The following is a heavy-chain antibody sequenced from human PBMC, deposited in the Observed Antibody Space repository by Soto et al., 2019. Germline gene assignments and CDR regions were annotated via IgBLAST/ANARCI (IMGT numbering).Heavy chain of an antibody. Sequence: QITLKESGPTLVKPTQTLTLTCTFSGFSLSTSGAAVGWIRQPPGRALEWLALIYWDGDRRYNPSLQSRLTIVKDTSRKQVDLTLTSVDPADTATYYCAHRATMTIFGLIIDNGVWFDPWGQGALVIVSS. CDR2: IYWDGDR. CDR3: AHRATMTIFGLIIDNGVWFDP. D-gene: IGHD3-3*01. CDR1: GFSLSTSGAA. J-gene: IGHJ5*02. V-gene: IGHV2-5*02.